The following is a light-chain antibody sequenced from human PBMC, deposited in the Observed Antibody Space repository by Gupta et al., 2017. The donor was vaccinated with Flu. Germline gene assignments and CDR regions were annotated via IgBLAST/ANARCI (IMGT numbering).Light chain of an antibody. CDR3: QQYNSYLHT. CDR1: QSINTW. CDR2: KAS. Sequence: DIQMTQSPSTLSASVGDRVTITCRASQSINTWLAWYQQKPGKAPNLLIYKASTLESGVPSRFSGSGSGTEFTLTISNLQPDDFATYYCQQYNSYLHTFGQGTNLEIK. J-gene: IGKJ2*01. V-gene: IGKV1-5*03.